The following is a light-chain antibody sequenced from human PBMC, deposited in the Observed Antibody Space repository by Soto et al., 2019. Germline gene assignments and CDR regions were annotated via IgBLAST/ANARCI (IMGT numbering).Light chain of an antibody. Sequence: DIQMTQSPSTLSGSVGDRVTITCRASQTISSWLAWYQQKPGKAPKLLIYKASTLKSGVPSRFSGSGSGTEFTLTISSLQTDDFATYYCQQYNKYSITFGQGTRLEIK. CDR1: QTISSW. V-gene: IGKV1-5*03. CDR3: QQYNKYSIT. J-gene: IGKJ5*01. CDR2: KAS.